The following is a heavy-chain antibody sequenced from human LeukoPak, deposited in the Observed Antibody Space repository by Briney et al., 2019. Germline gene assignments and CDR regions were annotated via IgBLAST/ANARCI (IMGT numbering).Heavy chain of an antibody. V-gene: IGHV1-2*02. J-gene: IGHJ4*02. CDR3: ARESRGWNYVTQCFDY. CDR1: GYTFTGYY. Sequence: WASVKVSCKASGYTFTGYYMHWVRQAPGQGLEWMGWINPNSDGTNYAQKFQGRVTMTRDTSISTAYMELSRLRSDDTAVYYCARESRGWNYVTQCFDYWGQGTLVTVSS. D-gene: IGHD1-7*01. CDR2: INPNSDGT.